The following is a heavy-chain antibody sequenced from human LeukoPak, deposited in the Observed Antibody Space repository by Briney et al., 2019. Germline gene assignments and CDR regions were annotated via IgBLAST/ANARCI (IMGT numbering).Heavy chain of an antibody. CDR2: IIPIFGIA. D-gene: IGHD2-15*01. V-gene: IGHV1-69*04. CDR3: AGMDDSIPFDY. Sequence: ASVKLSCKASGGTFSSYAISWVRQAPGQGLEWMGRIIPIFGIANYAQKFQGRVTITADKSTSTAYMELSSLRSEDTAMYYCAGMDDSIPFDYWGKGTLVTVSS. J-gene: IGHJ4*02. CDR1: GGTFSSYA.